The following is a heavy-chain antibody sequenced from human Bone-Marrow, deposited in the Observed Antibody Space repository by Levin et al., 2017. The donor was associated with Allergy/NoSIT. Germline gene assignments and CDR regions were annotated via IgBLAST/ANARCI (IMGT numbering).Heavy chain of an antibody. CDR3: FGGDGYSLDY. CDR1: GFPFSTYG. CDR2: ISSEGTNK. J-gene: IGHJ4*02. V-gene: IGHV3-30*03. D-gene: IGHD5-24*01. Sequence: PSGGSLRLSCAASGFPFSTYGMHWVRQAPGKGLEWVSVISSEGTNKYYADSVRGRFTISRDNSKNTLYLQMNSLRADDTAVYFCFGGDGYSLDYWGQGTLVTGSS.